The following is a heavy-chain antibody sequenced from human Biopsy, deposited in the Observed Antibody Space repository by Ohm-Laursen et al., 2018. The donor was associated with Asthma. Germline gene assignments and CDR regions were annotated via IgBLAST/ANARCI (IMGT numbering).Heavy chain of an antibody. CDR2: IYHSGPT. V-gene: IGHV4-4*03. D-gene: IGHD6-19*01. J-gene: IGHJ6*02. CDR3: AKIYDRLVLYGMDV. CDR1: GGSIISSSW. Sequence: PVTLSLTCTVSGGSIISSSWWSWVRQTPGKGLEWIGEIYHSGPTNYNPSLKSRVTISVDKSKNQFSLKLTSVTAADTAVYYCAKIYDRLVLYGMDVWGQGTTVTVSS.